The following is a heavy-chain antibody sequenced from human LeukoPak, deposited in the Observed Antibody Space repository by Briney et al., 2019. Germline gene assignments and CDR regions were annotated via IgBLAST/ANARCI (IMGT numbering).Heavy chain of an antibody. V-gene: IGHV1-18*01. CDR1: GYTFTSYG. Sequence: ASVKVSCKASGYTFTSYGIIWVRQAPGQGLEWMGWISAYNGNTNYAQKLQGRVTMTTDTSTSTAYMELRSLRSDDTAVYYCARERGYSSSWPFDYWGQGTLVTVSS. D-gene: IGHD6-13*01. CDR3: ARERGYSSSWPFDY. J-gene: IGHJ4*02. CDR2: ISAYNGNT.